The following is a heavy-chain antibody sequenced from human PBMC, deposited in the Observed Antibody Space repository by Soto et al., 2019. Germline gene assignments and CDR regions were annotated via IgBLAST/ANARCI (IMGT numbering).Heavy chain of an antibody. CDR2: IYWDDDR. Sequence: QITLKESGPTLVKPTQPLTLTCSFSGFSLSTSGVAVGWIRQPPGKALEWLAVIYWDDDRRYSPSLKSRLTITKDTSKNQVVLTMTNMDPVDTATYYCAHRVPIEGHFDPWGQGTLVTVSS. CDR1: GFSLSTSGVA. J-gene: IGHJ5*02. CDR3: AHRVPIEGHFDP. V-gene: IGHV2-5*02.